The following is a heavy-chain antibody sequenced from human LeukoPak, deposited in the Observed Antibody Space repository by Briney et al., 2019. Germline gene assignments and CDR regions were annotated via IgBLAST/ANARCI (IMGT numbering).Heavy chain of an antibody. CDR3: ARSNSYYYDSSGFHH. D-gene: IGHD3-22*01. Sequence: PGGSLRPSCADSGFTVSSSYMSWVRQPPGKGLEWVSLIYSGGDTYYADSVKGRFTISRDNSKNTLYLQMNSLRAEDTAVYYCARSNSYYYDSSGFHHWGQGTLVTVSS. CDR1: GFTVSSSY. CDR2: IYSGGDT. V-gene: IGHV3-53*01. J-gene: IGHJ1*01.